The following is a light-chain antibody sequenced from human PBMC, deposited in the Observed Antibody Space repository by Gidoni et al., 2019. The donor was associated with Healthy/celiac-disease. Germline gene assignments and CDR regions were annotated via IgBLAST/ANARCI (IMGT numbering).Light chain of an antibody. V-gene: IGKV3-15*01. CDR1: QSVSSN. Sequence: VMTQSPATLSVSPGERATLSCRASQSVSSNLAWYQQKPGQAPRLLIYGASTRATGIPARFSGSGSGTEFTLTISSLQSEDFAVYYCQQYNNWPPLTFGGGTKVEIK. CDR3: QQYNNWPPLT. CDR2: GAS. J-gene: IGKJ4*01.